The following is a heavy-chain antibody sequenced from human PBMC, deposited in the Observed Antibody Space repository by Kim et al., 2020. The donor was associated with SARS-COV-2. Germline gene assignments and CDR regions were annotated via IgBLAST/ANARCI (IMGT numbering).Heavy chain of an antibody. Sequence: DCQMSRLAISRDNAKNAMYLQMNSLRAEDTALYYCAKGGPSSGSYSFDYWGQGTLVTVSS. J-gene: IGHJ4*02. V-gene: IGHV3-9*01. D-gene: IGHD1-26*01. CDR3: AKGGPSSGSYSFDY.